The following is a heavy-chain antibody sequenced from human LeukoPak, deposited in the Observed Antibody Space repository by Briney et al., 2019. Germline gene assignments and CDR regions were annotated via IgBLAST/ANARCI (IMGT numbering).Heavy chain of an antibody. CDR2: IYTSGST. CDR3: ARHVRSHGSGSTHDAFDI. D-gene: IGHD3-10*01. Sequence: PSETLSLTCTVSGGSISSYYWSWIRQPAGKGLEWIGRIYTSGSTNYNPSLKSRVTISVDTSKNQFSLKLSSVTAADTAVYYCARHVRSHGSGSTHDAFDIWGQGTMVTVSS. CDR1: GGSISSYY. V-gene: IGHV4-4*07. J-gene: IGHJ3*02.